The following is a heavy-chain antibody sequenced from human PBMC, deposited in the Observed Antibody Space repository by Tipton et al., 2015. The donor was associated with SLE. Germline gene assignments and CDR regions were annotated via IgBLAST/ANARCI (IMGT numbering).Heavy chain of an antibody. V-gene: IGHV3-23*01. CDR3: AKGGGENACDY. CDR2: ISGSDGST. CDR1: GFTFSSYA. D-gene: IGHD2-21*01. Sequence: SLRLSCAASGFTFSSYAMSWGRQAPGKGLERVSAISGSDGSTYYADSVKGRFTISRDNSKNTLYLQMNSLGAEDTAVYYCAKGGGENACDYWGQRTLVTVSS. J-gene: IGHJ4*02.